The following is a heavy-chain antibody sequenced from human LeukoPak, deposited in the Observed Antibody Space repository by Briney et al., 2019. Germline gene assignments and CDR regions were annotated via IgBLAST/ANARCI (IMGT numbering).Heavy chain of an antibody. J-gene: IGHJ6*03. CDR1: GFTFSSYS. Sequence: PGGSLRPSCAAYGFTFSSYSTNWVRHAPGKGLEWVSSISSSSSYIYYADSVKGRFTISRDNAKNSLYLQMNSLRAEDTAVYYCARDGSRGSSWYVYYYYYMDVWGKGTTVTVSS. CDR2: ISSSSSYI. D-gene: IGHD6-13*01. CDR3: ARDGSRGSSWYVYYYYYMDV. V-gene: IGHV3-21*01.